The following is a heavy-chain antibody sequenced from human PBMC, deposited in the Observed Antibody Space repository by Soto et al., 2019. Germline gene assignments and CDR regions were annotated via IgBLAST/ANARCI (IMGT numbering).Heavy chain of an antibody. Sequence: QVQLQESGPGLVKPSETLSPTCSVSGGSISDYYWSWIRQSPGKGLEYIAYSSYGGITNLYGALIGRVTMSIDTSKNPFALTATSLTAADTAVYYCARARKATYITGGFDPWGQGTLVTVSS. J-gene: IGHJ5*02. V-gene: IGHV4-59*01. CDR3: ARARKATYITGGFDP. CDR1: GGSISDYY. D-gene: IGHD3-3*01. CDR2: SSYGGIT.